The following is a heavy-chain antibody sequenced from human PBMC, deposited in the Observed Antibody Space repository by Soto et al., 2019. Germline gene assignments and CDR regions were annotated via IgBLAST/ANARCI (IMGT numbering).Heavy chain of an antibody. CDR2: ISAYNGST. CDR1: GYTFTSYG. D-gene: IGHD2-8*01. J-gene: IGHJ6*03. V-gene: IGHV1-18*01. Sequence: ASVKVSCKASGYTFTSYGISWVRQAPGQGLEWMGWISAYNGSTNYAQKLQGRVTMTTDTSTSTAYMELRSLRSDDTAVYYCARVGILYGHYYMDVWGKGTTVPVSS. CDR3: ARVGILYGHYYMDV.